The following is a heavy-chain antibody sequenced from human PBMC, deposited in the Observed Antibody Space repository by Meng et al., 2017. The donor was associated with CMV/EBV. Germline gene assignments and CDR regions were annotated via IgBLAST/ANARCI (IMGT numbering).Heavy chain of an antibody. CDR2: IYYSGST. CDR3: ARPSPIVVVPAGGGWFDP. Sequence: GSLRLSCTVPGGSISSSSYYWGWIRQPPGKGLEWIGSIYYSGSTYYNPSLKSRVTISVDTSKNQFSLKLSSVTAADTAVYYCARPSPIVVVPAGGGWFDPWGQGTLVTVSS. D-gene: IGHD2-2*01. J-gene: IGHJ5*02. CDR1: GGSISSSSYY. V-gene: IGHV4-39*01.